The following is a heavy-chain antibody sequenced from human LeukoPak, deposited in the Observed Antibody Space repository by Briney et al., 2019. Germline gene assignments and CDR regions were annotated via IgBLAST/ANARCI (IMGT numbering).Heavy chain of an antibody. CDR3: ARFGTTVMNLYSFDY. V-gene: IGHV4-31*03. CDR2: IYYSGTT. Sequence: SETLSLTCTVSGGSINGGAYYWSWIRQHPGKGLEWIGFIYYSGTTYYNPSLKSRLTISLDTSKNQFSLSLNSVTDADTDVYYCARFGTTVMNLYSFDYSGQGTLVTVSS. CDR1: GGSINGGAYY. J-gene: IGHJ4*02. D-gene: IGHD4-17*01.